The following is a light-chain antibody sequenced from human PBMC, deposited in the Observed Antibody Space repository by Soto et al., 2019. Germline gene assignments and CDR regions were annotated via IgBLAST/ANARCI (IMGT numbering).Light chain of an antibody. CDR1: QGISNH. Sequence: DIQMTQSPSSLSASVGDRDTITCRASQGISNHLAWYQQKPGKVPKLLIYAASTLQSGVQSRFSGSGSVTDFTLTSSSLQTEDPATHHWLKYNVAPYTFGQGTKLEIK. CDR3: LKYNVAPYT. CDR2: AAS. V-gene: IGKV1-27*01. J-gene: IGKJ2*01.